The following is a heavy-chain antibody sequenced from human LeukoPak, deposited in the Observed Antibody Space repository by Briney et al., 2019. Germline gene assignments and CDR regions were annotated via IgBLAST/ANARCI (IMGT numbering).Heavy chain of an antibody. CDR3: ARDGGYSYGYGFDY. D-gene: IGHD5-18*01. V-gene: IGHV3-33*01. CDR1: GFTFSSYG. J-gene: IGHJ4*02. CDR2: IWYDGSNK. Sequence: QPGGSLRLSCAASGFTFSSYGMHWVRQAPGKGLEWVAVIWYDGSNKCYADSVKGRFTISRDNSKNTLYLQMNSLRAEDTAVYYCARDGGYSYGYGFDYWGQGTLVTVSS.